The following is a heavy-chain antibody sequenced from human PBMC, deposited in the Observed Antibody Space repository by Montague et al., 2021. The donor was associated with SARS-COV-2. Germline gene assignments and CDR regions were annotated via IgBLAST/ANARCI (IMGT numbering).Heavy chain of an antibody. CDR2: VNYGGST. J-gene: IGHJ5*02. Sequence: SETLSLTCTVSSGSISSHYWSWIRQPPGKGLEWIGYVNYGGSTNYNPSPKSRVSISLDTSKNQFSLRLNSVTAADTAVYYCARAVTTGIDWFDPWGQGTLVIVSS. V-gene: IGHV4-59*11. CDR3: ARAVTTGIDWFDP. CDR1: SGSISSHY. D-gene: IGHD4-17*01.